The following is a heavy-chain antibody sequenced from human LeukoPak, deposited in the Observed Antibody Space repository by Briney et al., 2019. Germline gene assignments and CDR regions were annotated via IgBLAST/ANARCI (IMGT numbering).Heavy chain of an antibody. V-gene: IGHV4-39*01. CDR3: ARHITDLLWLGESGDY. J-gene: IGHJ4*02. CDR1: VGSISSSSYY. D-gene: IGHD3-10*01. CDR2: IYYSGST. Sequence: SETLSLTCTVSVGSISSSSYYWGWIRQPPGKGLEWIGSIYYSGSTYYNPSLKSRVTISVDTSKNQFSLKLSSVTAADTAVSYCARHITDLLWLGESGDYWGQGTLVTVSS.